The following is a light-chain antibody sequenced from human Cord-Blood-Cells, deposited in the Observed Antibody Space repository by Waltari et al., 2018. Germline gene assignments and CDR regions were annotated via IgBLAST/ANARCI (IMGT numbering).Light chain of an antibody. CDR2: DVS. J-gene: IGLJ2*01. Sequence: QSALTQPASVSGSPGQSIPISCTGTSSDVGGYNYVSWYPHHPGKAPKLMIYDVSNRPSGVSNRFSGSKSGNTASLTISGLQAEDEADYYCSSYTSSSTLVFGGGTKLTVL. CDR1: SSDVGGYNY. V-gene: IGLV2-14*03. CDR3: SSYTSSSTLV.